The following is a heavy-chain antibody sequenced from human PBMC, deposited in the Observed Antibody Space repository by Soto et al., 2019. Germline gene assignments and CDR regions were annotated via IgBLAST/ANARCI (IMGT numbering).Heavy chain of an antibody. J-gene: IGHJ4*02. CDR2: ITSSSSYI. D-gene: IGHD3-22*01. CDR1: GFTFSLYS. Sequence: GGSLRLSCAASGFTFSLYSMIWVRQAPGKGLEWVASITSSSSYIYYEDSLKGRFTISRDNAKNSLFLQLDSLRAEDTAVYFCVRARSTDSRPDYWGQGTLVTVSA. V-gene: IGHV3-21*01. CDR3: VRARSTDSRPDY.